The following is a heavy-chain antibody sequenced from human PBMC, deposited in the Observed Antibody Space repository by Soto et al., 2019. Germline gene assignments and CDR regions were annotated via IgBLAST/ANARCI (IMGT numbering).Heavy chain of an antibody. D-gene: IGHD6-19*01. V-gene: IGHV1-2*02. CDR1: GYTFTGYY. J-gene: IGHJ4*02. CDR3: ARDTAVADYYFKY. CDR2: INPNSGGT. Sequence: GASVKVSCKASGYTFTGYYIHWVRQAPGQGLEWMGWINPNSGGTNYGQEFQGRVTMTRETSISTAYMELSRLRSDDTAVYYCARDTAVADYYFKYWGQRTRVTVSS.